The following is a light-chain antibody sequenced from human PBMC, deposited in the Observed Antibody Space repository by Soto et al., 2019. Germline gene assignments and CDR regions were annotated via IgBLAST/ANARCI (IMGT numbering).Light chain of an antibody. V-gene: IGKV3-20*01. CDR2: GAS. CDR1: QSASSSY. J-gene: IGKJ1*01. CDR3: QQYSSSPGT. Sequence: EIVLTQSPGTLSFSPGERATLSCRASQSASSSYLSWYQQKPGQAPRLLIYGASSRATGLPGRFSGGVSGKDFTLTISRLAPEDFAVYYCQQYSSSPGTFGQGTKVEIK.